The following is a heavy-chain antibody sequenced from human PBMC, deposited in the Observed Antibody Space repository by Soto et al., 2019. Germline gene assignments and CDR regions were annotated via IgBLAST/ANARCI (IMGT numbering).Heavy chain of an antibody. J-gene: IGHJ6*02. V-gene: IGHV1-3*01. CDR2: INAGNGNT. CDR3: ARDSRGMDV. CDR1: GYTFTSYA. Sequence: ASVKVSCKTSGYTFTSYALHWVRQAPGQRLEWMGWINAGNGNTKYSRKFQGRVIITRDTSASTAYMELRSLRSEDTAVYYCARDSRGMDVWGQGTTVTVSS.